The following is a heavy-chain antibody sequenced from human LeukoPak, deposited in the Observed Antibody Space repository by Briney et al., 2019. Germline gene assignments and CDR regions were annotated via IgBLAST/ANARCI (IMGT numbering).Heavy chain of an antibody. J-gene: IGHJ6*03. D-gene: IGHD3-22*01. CDR2: INWNGGST. CDR3: ARDTPRITYYYDSSGYSEPHYSMDV. Sequence: PGGSLRLSCAASGFTFSSYWMSWVRPAPGKGLEWVSGINWNGGSTGYADSVKGRFTISRDNAKNSLYLQMNSLRAEDTALYYCARDTPRITYYYDSSGYSEPHYSMDVWGKGTTVTVSS. CDR1: GFTFSSYW. V-gene: IGHV3-20*04.